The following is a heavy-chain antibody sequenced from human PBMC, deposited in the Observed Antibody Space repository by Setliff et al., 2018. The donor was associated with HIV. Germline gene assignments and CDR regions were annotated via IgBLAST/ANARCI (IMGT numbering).Heavy chain of an antibody. CDR2: IFDSGTT. J-gene: IGHJ4*02. CDR1: GGSITSYY. V-gene: IGHV4-59*08. D-gene: IGHD3-10*01. Sequence: SETLSLTCTDSGGSITSYYWNWIRQSPGKGLEWIGYIFDSGTTKYNPSVTSRVTISVDASKNQFFLQLISVTAADTAVYYCARQGGYNSPLMVWGQGKLVTVSS. CDR3: ARQGGYNSPLMV.